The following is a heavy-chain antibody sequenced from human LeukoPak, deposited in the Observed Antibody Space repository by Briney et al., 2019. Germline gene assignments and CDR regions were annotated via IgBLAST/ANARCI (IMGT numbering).Heavy chain of an antibody. Sequence: PGGSLRLSCAASGFTFSDYYMSWIRQAPGKGLEWVSYISSSSSYTNYADSVKGRFTISRDNAKNSLYPQMNSLRAEDTAVYYCARAARYYGSGFDAFDIWGQGTMVTVSS. CDR1: GFTFSDYY. CDR3: ARAARYYGSGFDAFDI. V-gene: IGHV3-11*05. J-gene: IGHJ3*02. D-gene: IGHD3-10*01. CDR2: ISSSSSYT.